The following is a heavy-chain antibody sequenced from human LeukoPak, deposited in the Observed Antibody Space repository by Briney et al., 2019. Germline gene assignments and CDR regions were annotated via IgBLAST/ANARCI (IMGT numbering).Heavy chain of an antibody. Sequence: PSQTLSLTCTVSGRSISSGGYYWSWLRQHPGKGLEWIGYIYYSGSTDYNPSLKSRVTISVDTSKNQFSLKPSSVTAADTSVYYCGRGGYYFYYGMDVWGQRTTVTVSS. CDR3: GRGGYYFYYGMDV. V-gene: IGHV4-31*03. CDR1: GRSISSGGYY. J-gene: IGHJ6*02. CDR2: IYYSGST.